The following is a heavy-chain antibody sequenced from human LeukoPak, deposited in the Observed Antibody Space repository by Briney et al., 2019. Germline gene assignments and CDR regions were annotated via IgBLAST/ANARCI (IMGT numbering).Heavy chain of an antibody. J-gene: IGHJ4*02. V-gene: IGHV3-7*04. CDR2: IKHDGSEK. CDR1: GFTLSSYW. CDR3: SRDRDYYNYCGY. Sequence: PGGSLRLSCAASGFTLSSYWMSRLRQAPGKGLEWVANIKHDGSEKYYVDSVKGRFTISRDNAKNSLYLQMNSLRGEDTAVYYCSRDRDYYNYCGYWGRGTLVTVSS. D-gene: IGHD3-10*01.